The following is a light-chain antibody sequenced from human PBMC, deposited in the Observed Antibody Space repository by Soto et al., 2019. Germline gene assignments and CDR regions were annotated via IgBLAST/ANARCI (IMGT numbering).Light chain of an antibody. CDR1: QNINTR. Sequence: DLQMTQSPSSLSASVGDRVSITCRASQNINTRLNWFQQRPGEVPNLLIYAASTLHSGVPSRFSGSGYGTDFTLPISSLQPEDFATYYCQQAYHHPVTFGQGTRLDIK. CDR2: AAS. V-gene: IGKV1-39*01. CDR3: QQAYHHPVT. J-gene: IGKJ5*01.